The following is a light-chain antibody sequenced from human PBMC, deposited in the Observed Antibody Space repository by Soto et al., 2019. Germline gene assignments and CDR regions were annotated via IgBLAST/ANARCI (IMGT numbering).Light chain of an antibody. J-gene: IGLJ1*01. V-gene: IGLV2-14*01. CDR1: SSDVGGYNS. CDR2: DVT. Sequence: QSALTQPASVSGSPRQSIIISCTGTSSDVGGYNSVSWYQQHPGKAPKIMIYDVTTRPSGVPNRFSGSKSGNAASLTISGLHSEDEADYYCSSYTSSDTLVFGTGTKLTVL. CDR3: SSYTSSDTLV.